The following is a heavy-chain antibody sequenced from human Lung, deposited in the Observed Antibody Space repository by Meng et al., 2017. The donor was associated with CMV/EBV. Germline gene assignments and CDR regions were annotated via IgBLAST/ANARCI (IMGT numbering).Heavy chain of an antibody. Sequence: GGSXRLXCAASGFTFSSYEMNWVRQAPGKGLEWVAYISTSGTTIYYADSVRGRFTISRDNAKNSLFLQMNSLRAEDTAVYYCARSSGWLTPGGYGMDVWGQGTXVTVSS. J-gene: IGHJ6*02. D-gene: IGHD2-15*01. CDR2: ISTSGTTI. CDR3: ARSSGWLTPGGYGMDV. CDR1: GFTFSSYE. V-gene: IGHV3-48*03.